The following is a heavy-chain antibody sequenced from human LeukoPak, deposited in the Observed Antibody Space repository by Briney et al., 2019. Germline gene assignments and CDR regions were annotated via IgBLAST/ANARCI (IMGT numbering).Heavy chain of an antibody. D-gene: IGHD7-27*01. CDR2: IWYDGSNK. Sequence: GGSLRLSCAASGFTFSSYGMHWVRQAPGKGLEWVAVIWYDGSNKYYADSVKGRFTISRDNSENTLYLQMSGLRAEDTAIYYCAKGTGDTAYYFDFWGQGVLVTVSS. J-gene: IGHJ4*02. CDR1: GFTFSSYG. CDR3: AKGTGDTAYYFDF. V-gene: IGHV3-33*06.